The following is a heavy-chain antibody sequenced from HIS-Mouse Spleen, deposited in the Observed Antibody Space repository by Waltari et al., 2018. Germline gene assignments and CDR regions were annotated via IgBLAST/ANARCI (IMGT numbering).Heavy chain of an antibody. V-gene: IGHV4-34*01. CDR2: INHSGST. Sequence: QVQLQQWGAGLLKPSETLSLTCAVYGGSFSGYYWSWIRQPQGKGLEWIGEINHSGSTNYNPSLKSRVTISVDTSKNQFSLKLSSVTAADTAVYYCARGLAARFDYWGQGTLVTVSS. J-gene: IGHJ4*02. CDR1: GGSFSGYY. CDR3: ARGLAARFDY. D-gene: IGHD6-6*01.